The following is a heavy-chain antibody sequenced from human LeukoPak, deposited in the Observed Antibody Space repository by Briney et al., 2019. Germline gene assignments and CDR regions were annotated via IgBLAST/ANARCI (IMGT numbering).Heavy chain of an antibody. Sequence: GGSLRLSCAASGFTFSSYGMHWVRQAPGKGLEWVAVISYDGSNKYYADSVKGRFTISRDNSKNTLYLQMNSLRAEDTAVYYCAKASIYYGEGLYYFDYWGQGTLVTVSS. CDR3: AKASIYYGEGLYYFDY. CDR2: ISYDGSNK. J-gene: IGHJ4*02. D-gene: IGHD4-17*01. CDR1: GFTFSSYG. V-gene: IGHV3-30*18.